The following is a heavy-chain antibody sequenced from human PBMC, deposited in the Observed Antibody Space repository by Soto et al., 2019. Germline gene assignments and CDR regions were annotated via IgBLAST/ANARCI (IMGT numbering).Heavy chain of an antibody. J-gene: IGHJ4*02. V-gene: IGHV1-46*01. CDR1: GYSFTNYY. Sequence: ASVKVSCKAPGYSFTNYYMQWVRLAPGQGLEWMGLINPHGGNTIYAQNFQGRVTMTRDTSTSTVYMELSSLRSDDTAVYYCAGGSGYENLDYWGQGTLVT. CDR3: AGGSGYENLDY. D-gene: IGHD5-12*01. CDR2: INPHGGNT.